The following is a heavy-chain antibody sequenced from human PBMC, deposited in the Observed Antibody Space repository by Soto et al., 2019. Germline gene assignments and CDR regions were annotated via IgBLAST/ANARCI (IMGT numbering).Heavy chain of an antibody. J-gene: IGHJ6*04. CDR1: CYRFTNYW. V-gene: IGHV5-51*01. CDR3: ARARDSPGSYYGLDV. D-gene: IGHD5-18*01. Sequence: LKLSWKGSCYRFTNYWFHWVLQMPGHGLEWMGIIYPGDSDTRYSPSFQGQLTILADKSINTAYQQCSVTAASAAAFYCGARARDSPGSYYGLDVWGKGTTVTVSS. CDR2: IYPGDSDT.